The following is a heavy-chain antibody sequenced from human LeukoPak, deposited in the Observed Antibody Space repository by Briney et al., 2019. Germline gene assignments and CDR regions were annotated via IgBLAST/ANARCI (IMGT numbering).Heavy chain of an antibody. J-gene: IGHJ5*02. CDR3: ARDLNWFDP. CDR2: IYTSGST. Sequence: SETLSLTCTASGGSVNSGTYYWSWIRQPAGKGLEWIGRIYTSGSTNYNPSLKSRVTISVDTSKNQFSLKLSSVTAADTAVYYCARDLNWFDPWGQGTPVTVSS. CDR1: GGSVNSGTYY. V-gene: IGHV4-61*02.